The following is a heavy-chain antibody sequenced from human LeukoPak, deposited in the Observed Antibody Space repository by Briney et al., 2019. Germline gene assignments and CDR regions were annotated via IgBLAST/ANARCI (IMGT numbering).Heavy chain of an antibody. CDR1: GFTFSSYA. D-gene: IGHD3-22*01. V-gene: IGHV3-23*01. CDR3: AKDRFHSRQGDRSSFDY. CDR2: ISGSGGST. Sequence: PGGSLRLSCAASGFTFSSYAMSWVRQAPGKGLEWVSAISGSGGSTYYADSVKGRFTISRDNSKNTLYLQMNSLRAEDTAVYYCAKDRFHSRQGDRSSFDYWGQGTLVTVSS. J-gene: IGHJ4*02.